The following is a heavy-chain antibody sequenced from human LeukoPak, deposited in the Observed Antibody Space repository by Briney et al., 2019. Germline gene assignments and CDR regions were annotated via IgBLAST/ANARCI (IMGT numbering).Heavy chain of an antibody. CDR3: AKSGYNRFDY. J-gene: IGHJ4*02. CDR2: ISGGDIST. CDR1: GFTFSSHW. V-gene: IGHV3-23*01. Sequence: PGGSLRLSCAASGFTFSSHWMSWVRQAPGKGLEWVSNISGGDISTYYADSVKGRFTISRDNSKNTLYLQMNSLRADDTAVYFCAKSGYNRFDYWGQGTLVTVSS. D-gene: IGHD5-24*01.